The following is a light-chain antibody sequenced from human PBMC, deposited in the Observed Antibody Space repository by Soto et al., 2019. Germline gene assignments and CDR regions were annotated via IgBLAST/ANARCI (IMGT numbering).Light chain of an antibody. CDR3: QEWDSSTGVV. CDR1: KLGDKY. V-gene: IGLV3-1*01. Sequence: SYELTQPPSVSVSPGQTASITCSGDKLGDKYACWYHQKPGQSPVLVIYQDSKRPSGIPERFSGSNSGNTATLTISGTQAMDEADYYCQEWDSSTGVVFGGGTKLTVL. CDR2: QDS. J-gene: IGLJ2*01.